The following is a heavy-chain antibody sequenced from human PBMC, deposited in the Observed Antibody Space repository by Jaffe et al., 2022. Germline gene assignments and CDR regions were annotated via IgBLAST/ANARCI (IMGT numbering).Heavy chain of an antibody. J-gene: IGHJ4*02. V-gene: IGHV3-9*01. Sequence: EVQLVESGGGLVQPGRSLRLSCAASGFTFDDYAMHWVRQAPGKGLEWVSGISWNSGSIGYADSVKGRFTISRDNAKNSLYLQMNSLRAEDTALYYCAKDGGGSSGWSDLDYWGQGTLVTVSS. CDR2: ISWNSGSI. CDR1: GFTFDDYA. CDR3: AKDGGGSSGWSDLDY. D-gene: IGHD6-19*01.